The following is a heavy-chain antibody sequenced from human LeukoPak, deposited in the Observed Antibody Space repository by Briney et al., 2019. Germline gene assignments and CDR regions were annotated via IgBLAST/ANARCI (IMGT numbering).Heavy chain of an antibody. D-gene: IGHD6-13*01. Sequence: ASVKVSCKASGYTFTSYGISWVRQAPGQGLEWMGWISAYNGNTNYAQKLQGRVTTTTDTSTSTAYMELRSLRSDDTAVYYCARRSSSWYQGSFDYWGQGTLVTVSS. J-gene: IGHJ4*02. CDR2: ISAYNGNT. CDR3: ARRSSSWYQGSFDY. V-gene: IGHV1-18*01. CDR1: GYTFTSYG.